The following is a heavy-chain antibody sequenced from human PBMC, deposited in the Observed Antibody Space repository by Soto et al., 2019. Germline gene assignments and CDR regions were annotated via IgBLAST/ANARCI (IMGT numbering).Heavy chain of an antibody. CDR2: IWYDGNNK. D-gene: IGHD3-22*01. CDR3: AKDDMIVVVMGAFDI. V-gene: IGHV3-33*06. CDR1: GFTFSNYG. Sequence: GGSLRLSCAASGFTFSNYGMHWVRQAPGKGLEWVAVIWYDGNNKYYADSVKGRFTISRDNSKNTLYLEMNNLRAEDTAVYYCAKDDMIVVVMGAFDIWGQGTMVTVSS. J-gene: IGHJ3*02.